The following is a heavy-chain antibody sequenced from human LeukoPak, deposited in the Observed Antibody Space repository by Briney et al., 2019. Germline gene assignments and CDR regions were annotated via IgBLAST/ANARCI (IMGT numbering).Heavy chain of an antibody. V-gene: IGHV1-18*01. D-gene: IGHD2-21*02. CDR2: ISAYNGNT. CDR1: GYTFTRYD. CDR3: ARVKIVVVTAIDY. J-gene: IGHJ4*02. Sequence: ASVKVSCKASGYTFTRYDISWVRQAPGQGLEWMGWISAYNGNTNYAQKVQGRVTMTTDTSTSTAYMELRSLRSDDTAVYYCARVKIVVVTAIDYWGQGTPVTVSS.